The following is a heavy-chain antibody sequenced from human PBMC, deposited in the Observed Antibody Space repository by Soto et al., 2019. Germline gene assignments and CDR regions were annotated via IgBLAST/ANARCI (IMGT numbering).Heavy chain of an antibody. CDR3: ARGYYDSSGYYSLDY. CDR1: GFTFSSYA. CDR2: ISYDGSNK. J-gene: IGHJ4*02. D-gene: IGHD3-22*01. V-gene: IGHV3-30-3*01. Sequence: QVQLVESGGGVVQPGRSLRLSCAASGFTFSSYAMHWVRQAPGKGLEWVAVISYDGSNKYYADSVKGRFTISRDNAKNTMYLQMNSLRAEDTAVYYCARGYYDSSGYYSLDYWGQGTLVTVSS.